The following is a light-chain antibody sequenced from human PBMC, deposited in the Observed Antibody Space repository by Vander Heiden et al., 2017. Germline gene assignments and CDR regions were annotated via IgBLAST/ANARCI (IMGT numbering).Light chain of an antibody. Sequence: EIVLTQSPATLSLSPGERATLSCRASQSVSSYLAWYQQKPGQAPRLLIYDASNRATGIPARFSGSGYGTDFTLTISSLEPEDFAVYYCQQRINWPRVDTFGQGTKLEIK. CDR3: QQRINWPRVDT. V-gene: IGKV3-11*01. CDR1: QSVSSY. CDR2: DAS. J-gene: IGKJ2*01.